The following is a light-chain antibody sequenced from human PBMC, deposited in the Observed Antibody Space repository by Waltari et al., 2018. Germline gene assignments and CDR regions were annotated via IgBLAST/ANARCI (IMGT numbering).Light chain of an antibody. CDR3: SSYAGSNKDV. CDR2: EVS. CDR1: SSYVGGYNY. V-gene: IGLV2-8*01. J-gene: IGLJ1*01. Sequence: QSALTQPPSASGSPGPSVTISCTRTSSYVGGYNYVSWYQQHPGKAPKLMIYEVSKRPSGVPDRFSGSKSGNTASLTVSGLQAEDEADYYCSSYAGSNKDVFGTGTKVTVL.